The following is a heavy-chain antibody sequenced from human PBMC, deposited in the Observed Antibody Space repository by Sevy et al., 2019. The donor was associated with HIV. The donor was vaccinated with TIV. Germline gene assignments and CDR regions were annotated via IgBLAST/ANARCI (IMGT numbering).Heavy chain of an antibody. V-gene: IGHV1-8*01. CDR1: GYTFTSYD. CDR2: MNPNSGNT. CDR3: ARDTYYYYGMDV. J-gene: IGHJ6*02. Sequence: ASVKVSCKASGYTFTSYDINWVRQATGQGLEWKGWMNPNSGNTGYAQKFQGRVTMTRNTSISTAYMELSSLRSEDTAVYYCARDTYYYYGMDVWGQGTTVTVSS.